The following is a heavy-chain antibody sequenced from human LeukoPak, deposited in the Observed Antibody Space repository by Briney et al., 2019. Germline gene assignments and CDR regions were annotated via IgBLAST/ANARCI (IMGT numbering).Heavy chain of an antibody. Sequence: SETLSLTCTVSGGSISSSSYYWGWIRQPPGKGLEWIGSIYYSGSTYYNPSLKSRVTISVDTSKNQFSLKLSSVTAADTAVYYCARDGGARSFTNGLNWFDPWGQGILVTVSS. CDR2: IYYSGST. J-gene: IGHJ5*02. D-gene: IGHD2-8*01. CDR1: GGSISSSSYY. V-gene: IGHV4-39*07. CDR3: ARDGGARSFTNGLNWFDP.